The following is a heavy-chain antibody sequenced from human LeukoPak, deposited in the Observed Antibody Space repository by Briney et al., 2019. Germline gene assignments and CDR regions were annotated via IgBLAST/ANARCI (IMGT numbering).Heavy chain of an antibody. J-gene: IGHJ4*02. CDR1: GFPFSSYG. CDR2: LVYDARS. V-gene: IGHV3-33*01. CDR3: ARDLSAAFDF. Sequence: GGSLRLSCAASGFPFSSYGMHWVRQAPGKGLEWVARLVYDARSDYANSVKGRFSISRDDSKNTLFLNMSSLRVEDTALYYCARDLSAAFDFWGQGVLVTVSS. D-gene: IGHD6-19*01.